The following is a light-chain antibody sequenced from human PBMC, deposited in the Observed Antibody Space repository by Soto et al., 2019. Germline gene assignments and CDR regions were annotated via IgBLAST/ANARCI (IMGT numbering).Light chain of an antibody. CDR2: DAS. V-gene: IGKV1-5*01. J-gene: IGKJ4*01. CDR3: QQYNSYSFT. CDR1: QSISRL. Sequence: DIQMTQSPSTLSASVGDRVTITCRASQSISRLLAWFQQKPGKAPNLLIYDASIFESGVPSRFSGNGSGTEFTLTISSLQPDDFATYYCQQYNSYSFTFGGGTKVDIK.